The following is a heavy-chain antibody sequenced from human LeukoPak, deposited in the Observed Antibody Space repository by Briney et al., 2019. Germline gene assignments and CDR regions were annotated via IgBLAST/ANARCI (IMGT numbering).Heavy chain of an antibody. Sequence: SETPSLTSVVSGGSISRYCWCWMRPPPGKELEWIGYIYSSGSTNYNPSLKSRDTISVDTSKNQFSLNLSSVTAADTAVYYCARQVVGAPFDNWGQGTLVTVSS. CDR2: IYSSGST. J-gene: IGHJ4*02. CDR3: ARQVVGAPFDN. D-gene: IGHD1-26*01. V-gene: IGHV4-59*08. CDR1: GGSISRYC.